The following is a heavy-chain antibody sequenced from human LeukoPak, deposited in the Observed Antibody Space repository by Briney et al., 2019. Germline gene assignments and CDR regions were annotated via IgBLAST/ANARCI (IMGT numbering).Heavy chain of an antibody. CDR1: GFTFSSYW. V-gene: IGHV3-74*01. D-gene: IGHD6-13*01. J-gene: IGHJ4*02. CDR3: ARGELGIAAAGIDY. CDR2: LNSDGSST. Sequence: GGSLRLSCAASGFTFSSYWMHWVRQAPGKGLVWVSRLNSDGSSTSYADSVKGRFTISRDNAKNTLYLQMNSLRAEDTAVYYCARGELGIAAAGIDYWGQGTLVTVSS.